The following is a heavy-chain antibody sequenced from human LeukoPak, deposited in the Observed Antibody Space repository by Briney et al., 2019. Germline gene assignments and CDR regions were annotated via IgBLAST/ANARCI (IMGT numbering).Heavy chain of an antibody. CDR3: ANGYSGYTGYFDY. Sequence: GGSLRLSCAASGFTFSSYGMHWVRQAPGKGLEWVAFIRYDGSNKYYADSVKGRFTISRDNSKNTLYLQMNSLRAEDTAVYYCANGYSGYTGYFDYWGQGTLVTVFS. CDR1: GFTFSSYG. V-gene: IGHV3-30*02. J-gene: IGHJ4*02. D-gene: IGHD5-12*01. CDR2: IRYDGSNK.